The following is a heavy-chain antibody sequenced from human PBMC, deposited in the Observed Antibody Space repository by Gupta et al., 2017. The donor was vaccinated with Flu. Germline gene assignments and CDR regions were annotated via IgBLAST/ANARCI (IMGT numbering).Heavy chain of an antibody. J-gene: IGHJ5*02. CDR2: INPNKNDT. CDR1: GSRFTDYY. Sequence: QVQLVQSGAEVKKPGASVKVSCKASGSRFTDYYVHWVRQIPGQGLEWMGWINPNKNDTQFAQNFQGRVIMASDTSISTAYMELARLNSDDTAVYYCVRYRPTLFRSLFDLWGQGTLVTVSS. CDR3: VRYRPTLFRSLFDL. V-gene: IGHV1-2*02. D-gene: IGHD2-21*01.